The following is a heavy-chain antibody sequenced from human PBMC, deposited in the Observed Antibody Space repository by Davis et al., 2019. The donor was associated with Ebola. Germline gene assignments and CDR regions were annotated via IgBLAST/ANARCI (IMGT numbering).Heavy chain of an antibody. D-gene: IGHD6-6*01. CDR3: TIAARQGVDY. Sequence: GESLKISCAASGFTFSSYSMNWVRQAPGKGLEWVSSISSSSSYIYYADSVKGRFTISRDNAKNSLYLQMNSLRAEDTAVYYCTIAARQGVDYWGQGTLVTVSS. V-gene: IGHV3-21*01. J-gene: IGHJ4*02. CDR1: GFTFSSYS. CDR2: ISSSSSYI.